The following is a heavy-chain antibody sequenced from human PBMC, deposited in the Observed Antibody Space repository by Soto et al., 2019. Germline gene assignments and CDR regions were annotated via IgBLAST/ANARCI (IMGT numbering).Heavy chain of an antibody. D-gene: IGHD6-19*01. CDR2: IIPIFGTA. CDR1: GGTFSSYA. Sequence: GASVKVSCKASGGTFSSYAISWVRQAPGQGLEWMGGIIPIFGTANYAQKFQGRVTITADESTSTAYMELSSLRSEDTAVYYCARVGLGQYYYYYGMDVWGQGTTVTVSS. CDR3: ARVGLGQYYYYYGMDV. J-gene: IGHJ6*02. V-gene: IGHV1-69*13.